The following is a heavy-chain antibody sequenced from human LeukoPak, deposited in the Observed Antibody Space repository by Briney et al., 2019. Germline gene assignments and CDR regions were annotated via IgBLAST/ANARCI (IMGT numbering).Heavy chain of an antibody. CDR3: AGWEARDTWVYDY. V-gene: IGHV3-7*01. D-gene: IGHD1-26*01. CDR2: IKQDGSKL. CDR1: GFTLSNYW. Sequence: PGGSLRLSCAASGFTLSNYWMSWVRQAPGKGLEWVANIKQDGSKLSYVDSVKGRFTVSRDNAKNSLYLQMNSLRAEDTAVYYCAGWEARDTWVYDYWGQGTLVTVSS. J-gene: IGHJ4*02.